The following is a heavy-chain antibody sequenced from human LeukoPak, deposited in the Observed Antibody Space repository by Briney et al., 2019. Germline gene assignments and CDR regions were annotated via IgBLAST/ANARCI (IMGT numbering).Heavy chain of an antibody. D-gene: IGHD3-22*01. V-gene: IGHV3-33*01. Sequence: PGGSLRLSCTASGFTFSDYGMHGFRQPPGKGREWGAIIWYDGSNKTYEDSVKGRFTISRDNSKNTLYLQMNSLRAEDTAVYYCARGVDYYENSGTVDYWGQGTLVTVSS. CDR3: ARGVDYYENSGTVDY. CDR1: GFTFSDYG. J-gene: IGHJ4*02. CDR2: IWYDGSNK.